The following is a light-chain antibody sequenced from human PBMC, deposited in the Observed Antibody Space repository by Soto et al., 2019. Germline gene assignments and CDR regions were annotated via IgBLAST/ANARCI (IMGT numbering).Light chain of an antibody. CDR1: RSNIGNNF. Sequence: QSVLTQPPSASGTPGQRVTMSCSGSRSNIGNNFVSWYQQVPGMAPKLLIYRNDQRPSGVPDRFSGSKSAPSASLAITGLRSEDEADYFRATWDDTLTTLVFGRGTKLTVL. CDR3: ATWDDTLTTLV. J-gene: IGLJ3*02. CDR2: RND. V-gene: IGLV1-47*01.